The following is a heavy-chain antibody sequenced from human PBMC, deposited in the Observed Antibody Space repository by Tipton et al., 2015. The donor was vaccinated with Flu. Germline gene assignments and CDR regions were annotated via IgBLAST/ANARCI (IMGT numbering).Heavy chain of an antibody. J-gene: IGHJ4*02. Sequence: AASRFTFSNYNMNWVRQAPGKGLEWVSSSSGTSSYIYYAASVRGRFTISRDNANKSLFLQMNSLRAEDTAVYYCARSRGDVYSPYMGFDFWGPGTLVTVSS. CDR1: RFTFSNYN. V-gene: IGHV3-21*01. CDR2: SSGTSSYI. D-gene: IGHD5-18*01. CDR3: ARSRGDVYSPYMGFDF.